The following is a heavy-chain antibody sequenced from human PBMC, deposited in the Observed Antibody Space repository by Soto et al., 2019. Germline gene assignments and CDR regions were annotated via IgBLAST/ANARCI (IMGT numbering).Heavy chain of an antibody. CDR1: GFTFTSFS. CDR3: AREWSTSGDLDY. J-gene: IGHJ4*02. Sequence: QVQLVESGGGVVQPGRSLKLSCAASGFTFTSFSMQWVRQAPGKGLEWVAVISYDGSIEYYADSVKGLFTISRDNCKNTLYLQMYSRRTEDTAVYFCAREWSTSGDLDYWGQGTLVTVAS. CDR2: ISYDGSIE. D-gene: IGHD3-10*01. V-gene: IGHV3-30-3*01.